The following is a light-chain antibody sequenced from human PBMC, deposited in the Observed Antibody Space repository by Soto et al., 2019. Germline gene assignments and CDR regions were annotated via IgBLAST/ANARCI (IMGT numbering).Light chain of an antibody. J-gene: IGLJ2*01. V-gene: IGLV9-49*01. CDR3: GADHGSGSNFLVV. CDR2: VGTGGIVG. CDR1: SGYSNYE. Sequence: QSVLTQPPSASASLGASVTLTCTLSSGYSNYEVDWYQQRPGKGPRFVMRVGTGGIVGSKGDGIPDRFSVLGSGLNRDLTIKNIQEEDESDYHCGADHGSGSNFLVVFGGGTKLTVL.